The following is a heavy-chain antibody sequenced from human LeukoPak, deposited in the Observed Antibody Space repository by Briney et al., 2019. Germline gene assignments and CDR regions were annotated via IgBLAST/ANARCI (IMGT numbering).Heavy chain of an antibody. V-gene: IGHV3-21*01. Sequence: GGSLRLSCAASGFTFSSYSMNWVRQAPGKGLEWVSSISSSSSYIYYADSVKGRFTISRDNAKNSLYLQMNSLRAEDTAVYYCARVGNLHDAFDIWGQGTMVTVSS. CDR3: ARVGNLHDAFDI. CDR2: ISSSSSYI. D-gene: IGHD4-23*01. CDR1: GFTFSSYS. J-gene: IGHJ3*02.